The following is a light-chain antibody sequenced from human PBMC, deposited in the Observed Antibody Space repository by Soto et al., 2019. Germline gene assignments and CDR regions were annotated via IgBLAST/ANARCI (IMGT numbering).Light chain of an antibody. Sequence: ENVLTQSPGTLSLSPGERATLSCRASQSVSSNYLAWYHQKPGQAPRLLIYGASRRATGIPDRFSGSGSGTDFTLPISRVEPEDFAVYYCQQYGSAPRTFGQGTKVEIK. CDR3: QQYGSAPRT. CDR2: GAS. CDR1: QSVSSNY. V-gene: IGKV3-20*01. J-gene: IGKJ1*01.